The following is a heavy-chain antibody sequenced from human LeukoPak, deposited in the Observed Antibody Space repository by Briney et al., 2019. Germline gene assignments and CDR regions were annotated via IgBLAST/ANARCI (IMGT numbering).Heavy chain of an antibody. Sequence: GGSLRLSCVASGFDFSSYAMTWVRQAPGRGLEWVSTIGAYAARTYYADSVKGRFTTSRENSKSTLSLQMNSLRAEDTAVYYCAKEGVAAAPKPKSFWYFDYWGQGTLVTVSS. J-gene: IGHJ4*02. CDR1: GFDFSSYA. D-gene: IGHD6-13*01. CDR3: AKEGVAAAPKPKSFWYFDY. V-gene: IGHV3-23*01. CDR2: IGAYAART.